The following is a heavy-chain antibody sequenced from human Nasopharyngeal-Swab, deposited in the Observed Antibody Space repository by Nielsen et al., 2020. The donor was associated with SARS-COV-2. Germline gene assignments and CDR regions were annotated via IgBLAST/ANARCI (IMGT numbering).Heavy chain of an antibody. CDR2: ISYDGSNK. CDR1: GFTFSSYA. J-gene: IGHJ6*02. V-gene: IGHV3-30-3*01. CDR3: ARTYYSSGCWVWYYYYGMDV. Sequence: GGSLRLSCAASGFTFSSYAMHWVRQAPGKGLEWVAVISYDGSNKYYADSVKGRFTISRDNSKNTLYLQMNSLRAEDTAVYYYARTYYSSGCWVWYYYYGMDVWGQGTTVTVSS. D-gene: IGHD3-22*01.